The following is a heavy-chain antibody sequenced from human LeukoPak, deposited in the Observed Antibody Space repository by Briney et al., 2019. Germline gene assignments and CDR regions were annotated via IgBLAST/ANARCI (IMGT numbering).Heavy chain of an antibody. CDR1: GYTFTGYY. Sequence: ASVKVSCKASGYTFTGYYMHWVRQAPGQGLEWMGWINPNSGGTNYAQKFQGRVTMTRDTSISTAYMELSRLRSDDTAVYYCARACDFWSGSFDYWGQGTLVTVSS. CDR2: INPNSGGT. CDR3: ARACDFWSGSFDY. D-gene: IGHD3-3*01. V-gene: IGHV1-2*02. J-gene: IGHJ4*02.